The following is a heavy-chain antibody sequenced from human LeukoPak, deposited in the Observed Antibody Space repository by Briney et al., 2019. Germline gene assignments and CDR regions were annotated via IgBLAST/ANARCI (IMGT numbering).Heavy chain of an antibody. CDR2: IKQDGSEK. CDR3: ARESRYYDSSGYGY. Sequence: GGSLRLSCAASGFTFSSYWMSWVRQAPGKGLEWVANIKQDGSEKYYVDSVKGRLTISRDNAKNSLYLQMNSLRAEDTAVYYCARESRYYDSSGYGYWGQGTLVTVSS. V-gene: IGHV3-7*01. D-gene: IGHD3-22*01. J-gene: IGHJ4*02. CDR1: GFTFSSYW.